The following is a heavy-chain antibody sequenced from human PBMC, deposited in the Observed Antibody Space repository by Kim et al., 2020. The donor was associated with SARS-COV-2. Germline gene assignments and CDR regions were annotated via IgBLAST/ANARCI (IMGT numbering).Heavy chain of an antibody. D-gene: IGHD3-3*01. J-gene: IGHJ3*02. CDR2: IYYSGST. CDR3: ARVTDVGDDFWSGYYRLDAFDI. V-gene: IGHV4-59*13. CDR1: GGSISSYY. Sequence: SETLSLTCTVSGGSISSYYWSWIRQPPGKGLEWIGYIYYSGSTNYNPSLKSRVTISVDTSKNQFSLKLSSVTAADTAVYYCARVTDVGDDFWSGYYRLDAFDICGQGTMVTVSS.